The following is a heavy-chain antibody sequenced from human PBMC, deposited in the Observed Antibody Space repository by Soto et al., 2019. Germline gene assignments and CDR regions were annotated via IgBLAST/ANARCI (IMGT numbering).Heavy chain of an antibody. CDR3: VRHFGISDEGNC. D-gene: IGHD3-10*01. V-gene: IGHV5-10-1*01. J-gene: IGHJ4*02. CDR1: GYTFTTHW. CDR2: IDPSDSYS. Sequence: XESLKICCSVDGYTFTTHWIAWVRQMPGRGLEWMARIDPSDSYSNYSPSFKGHVSVSVDKSTNTAYLQWTSLKASDTAVYYCVRHFGISDEGNCWGQGTPVTVSS.